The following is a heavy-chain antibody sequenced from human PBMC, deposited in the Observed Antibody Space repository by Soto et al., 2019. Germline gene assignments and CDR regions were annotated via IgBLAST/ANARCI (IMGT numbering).Heavy chain of an antibody. D-gene: IGHD6-6*01. CDR1: GGTFSSYT. Sequence: SVKVSCKASGGTFSSYTISWVRQAPGQGLEWMGRIIPILGIANYAQKFQGRVTITADKSTSTAYMELSSLRSEDTAVYYCAASSSIAAPYNWFDPWGQGTLVTLSS. J-gene: IGHJ5*02. V-gene: IGHV1-69*02. CDR3: AASSSIAAPYNWFDP. CDR2: IIPILGIA.